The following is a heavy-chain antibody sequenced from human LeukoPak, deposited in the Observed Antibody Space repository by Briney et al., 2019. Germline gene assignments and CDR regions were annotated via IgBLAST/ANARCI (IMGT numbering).Heavy chain of an antibody. J-gene: IGHJ5*02. V-gene: IGHV1-24*01. CDR3: ATATIIWGSYRSWLDT. CDR2: LDPEHGGR. CDR1: VKSLTRVS. Sequence: ASVTVSCKVSVKSLTRVSIHWVRQSPGKGLEWMGGLDPEHGGRLYAQTFQGRVTITEDASTDTAYMELNRLRSEDTAVYYCATATIIWGSYRSWLDTWGQGTLVTVSS. D-gene: IGHD3-16*02.